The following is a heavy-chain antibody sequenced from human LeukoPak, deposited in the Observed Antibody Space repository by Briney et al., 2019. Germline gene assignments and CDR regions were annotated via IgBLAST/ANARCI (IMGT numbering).Heavy chain of an antibody. CDR3: ARGRMGRYFDI. J-gene: IGHJ2*01. CDR2: SSAYNGDM. V-gene: IGHV1-18*01. D-gene: IGHD7-27*01. Sequence: ASVKVSCKTSGYAFMSYGMSWVRQAPGQGLEWMGWSSAYNGDMRYARKFRGRVTLTRDPSKGTAYMEMRSLTFDDTATYYCARGRMGRYFDIWGRGTLGSVSS. CDR1: GYAFMSYG.